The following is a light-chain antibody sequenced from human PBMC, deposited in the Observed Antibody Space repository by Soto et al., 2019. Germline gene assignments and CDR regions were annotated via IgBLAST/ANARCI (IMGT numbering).Light chain of an antibody. Sequence: QSALTQPPSASGSPGQSVTISCTGTSSDVGGYNYVSWYQQHPGKAPKLMIYEVSKRPSGVPDRFSGSKSGTTASLTISGLQAEDEADYYCLSFDGSQSGVFGGGTKLTVL. CDR2: EVS. CDR3: LSFDGSQSGV. J-gene: IGLJ2*01. CDR1: SSDVGGYNY. V-gene: IGLV2-8*01.